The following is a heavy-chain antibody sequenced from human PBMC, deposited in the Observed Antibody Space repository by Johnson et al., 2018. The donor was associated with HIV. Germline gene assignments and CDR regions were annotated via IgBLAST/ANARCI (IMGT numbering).Heavy chain of an antibody. CDR2: ISYDGSNK. V-gene: IGHV3-30-3*01. Sequence: QMQLVESGGGVVQPGKSLRLSCVASGFTFRSYAMHWVRQAPGKGLEWVTLISYDGSNKYYADSVKGRFTISRDNSKNTLYLQMNSLRAQDTAVYYCGRAKGNSYYGSGHDAFDIWGRGTIVTVSS. J-gene: IGHJ3*02. CDR1: GFTFRSYA. D-gene: IGHD3-10*01. CDR3: GRAKGNSYYGSGHDAFDI.